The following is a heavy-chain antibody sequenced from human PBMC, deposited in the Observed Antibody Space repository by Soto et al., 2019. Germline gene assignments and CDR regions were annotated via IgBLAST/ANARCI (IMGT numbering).Heavy chain of an antibody. CDR1: GGSINSYY. V-gene: IGHV4-4*07. CDR3: ASLYRPSRVVGVNRHWYFDL. J-gene: IGHJ2*01. CDR2: IYTSGST. D-gene: IGHD2-21*01. Sequence: PSETLSLTCTVSGGSINSYYWSWIRQPAGKGLEWIGRIYTSGSTNYNPSLKSRVTMSVDTSKNQFFLKLSSATAADTAVYYCASLYRPSRVVGVNRHWYFDLWGRGTLVTVSS.